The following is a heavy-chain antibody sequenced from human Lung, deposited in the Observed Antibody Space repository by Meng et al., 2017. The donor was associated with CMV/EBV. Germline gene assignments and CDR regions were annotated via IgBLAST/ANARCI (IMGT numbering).Heavy chain of an antibody. Sequence: SFSGYYWSWIRQPPGKGLEWIGEINHSGSTNYNPSLKSRVTISVDTSKNQFSLKLSSVTAADTAVYYCARGPFWYCSSTSCSSRWFDPWGQGTLVTSPQ. CDR3: ARGPFWYCSSTSCSSRWFDP. CDR2: INHSGST. J-gene: IGHJ5*02. V-gene: IGHV4-34*01. D-gene: IGHD2-2*01. CDR1: SFSGYY.